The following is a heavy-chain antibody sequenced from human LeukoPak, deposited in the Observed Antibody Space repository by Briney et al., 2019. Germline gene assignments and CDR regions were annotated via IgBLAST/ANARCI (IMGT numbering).Heavy chain of an antibody. Sequence: GGSLRLSCAASGFTFSSYDMHWVRQAPGKGLEWVAVIWYDGSNKYYADSVKGRFTISRDNSKNTLYLQMNSLRAEDTAVYYCARAEGYYDSSGNDAFDIWGQGTMVTVSS. CDR3: ARAEGYYDSSGNDAFDI. J-gene: IGHJ3*02. CDR2: IWYDGSNK. V-gene: IGHV3-33*08. D-gene: IGHD3-22*01. CDR1: GFTFSSYD.